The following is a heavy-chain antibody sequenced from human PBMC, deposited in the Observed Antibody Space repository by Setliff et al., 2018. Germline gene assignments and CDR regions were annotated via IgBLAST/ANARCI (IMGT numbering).Heavy chain of an antibody. Sequence: LSLTCAVSGYSISSGYYRGWIRQPPGKGLEWIGSIYHSGSTYYNPSLKSRVTISVDTSKNQFSLKLSSVTAADTAVYYCARLRYYGSGSYLDYWGQGTLVTVSS. D-gene: IGHD3-10*01. V-gene: IGHV4-38-2*01. CDR2: IYHSGST. CDR1: GYSISSGYY. CDR3: ARLRYYGSGSYLDY. J-gene: IGHJ4*02.